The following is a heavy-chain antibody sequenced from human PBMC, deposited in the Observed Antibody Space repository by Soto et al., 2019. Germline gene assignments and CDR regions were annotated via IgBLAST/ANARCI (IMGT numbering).Heavy chain of an antibody. D-gene: IGHD6-13*01. Sequence: SETLSLTCTVSGGSISSYYWSWIRQPAGKGLEWIGRIYTSRSTNYNPSLKSRVTMSVDTSKNQFSLKLSSVTAADTAVYYCARELAAAGYYYGMDVWGQGTTVTVSS. CDR2: IYTSRST. J-gene: IGHJ6*02. CDR1: GGSISSYY. CDR3: ARELAAAGYYYGMDV. V-gene: IGHV4-4*07.